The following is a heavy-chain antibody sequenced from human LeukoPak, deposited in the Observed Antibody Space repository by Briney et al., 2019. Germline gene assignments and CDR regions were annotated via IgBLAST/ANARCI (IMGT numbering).Heavy chain of an antibody. CDR2: ISYSGTT. V-gene: IGHV4-39*07. D-gene: IGHD4-17*01. CDR3: ARDLTQRSYYMDV. CDR1: GDSINNNVYY. Sequence: PSETLSLTCTVSGDSINNNVYYWGWIRQPPGKGLEWIAIISYSGTTYYNPSLKTRATISIDTSKNKFSLKVNSVTAADTAMYYCARDLTQRSYYMDVWGKGTTVTISS. J-gene: IGHJ6*03.